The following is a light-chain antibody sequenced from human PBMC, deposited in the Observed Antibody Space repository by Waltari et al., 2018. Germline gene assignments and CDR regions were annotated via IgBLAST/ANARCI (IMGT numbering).Light chain of an antibody. CDR3: QQAKSFPLT. CDR1: QGISSS. Sequence: DIQMTQSPSSVSASVGDRVTITCRASQGISSSLAWYQQKPRKVPNLLIYAASSLQSGVPSRFSGSGSGTDFTLTISSLQPEDSATYYCQQAKSFPLTFGPGTKVDIK. V-gene: IGKV1-12*01. CDR2: AAS. J-gene: IGKJ3*01.